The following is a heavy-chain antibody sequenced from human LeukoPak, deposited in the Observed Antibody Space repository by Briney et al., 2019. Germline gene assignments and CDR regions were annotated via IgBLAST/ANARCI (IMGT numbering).Heavy chain of an antibody. J-gene: IGHJ4*02. Sequence: GGSLRLSCAASGFTVSSNYMSWVRQAPGKGLEWVSVIYSGGSTYYADSVKGRFTISRDNSKNMVYLQMNSLSAEDTAVYFCARASRSWHALDYWGQGTLVTVSS. CDR1: GFTVSSNY. D-gene: IGHD6-19*01. CDR3: ARASRSWHALDY. CDR2: IYSGGST. V-gene: IGHV3-53*01.